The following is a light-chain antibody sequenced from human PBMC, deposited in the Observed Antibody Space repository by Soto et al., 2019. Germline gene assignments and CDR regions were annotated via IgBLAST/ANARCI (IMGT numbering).Light chain of an antibody. J-gene: IGLJ2*01. CDR2: SNN. CDR1: SSNIGSKS. CDR3: AAWDDSLNVLV. Sequence: QSLLTQPPSVSGTPGQRVNMSCSGSSSNIGSKSVSWYQHLPQTAPKLLIYSNNQRPSGVPGRFSGSKSGTSASLAISGLQSDDETQYYCAAWDDSLNVLVFGGGTKLTVL. V-gene: IGLV1-44*01.